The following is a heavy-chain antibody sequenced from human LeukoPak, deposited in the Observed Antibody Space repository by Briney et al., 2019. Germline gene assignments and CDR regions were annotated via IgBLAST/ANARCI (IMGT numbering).Heavy chain of an antibody. V-gene: IGHV3-23*01. J-gene: IGHJ4*02. CDR1: GFTFSSYA. Sequence: HPGGSLRLSCAASGFTFSSYAMSWVRQAPGKGLEWVSAISGSGGSTYYADSVKGRFTISRDNSKNTLYLQMNSLRAEDTAVYYCARGPYDFWTGYYFDYWGQGTLVTVSS. CDR3: ARGPYDFWTGYYFDY. CDR2: ISGSGGST. D-gene: IGHD3-3*01.